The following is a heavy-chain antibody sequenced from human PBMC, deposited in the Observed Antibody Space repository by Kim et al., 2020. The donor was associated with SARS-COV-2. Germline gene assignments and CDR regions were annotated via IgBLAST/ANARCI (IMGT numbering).Heavy chain of an antibody. CDR3: VHQYHYFYSARHNAHALGG. J-gene: IGHJ6*01. CDR2: IYWDDNQ. D-gene: IGHD3-3*01. CDR1: GFPLYTGGVG. Sequence: SGPTLVNPTQTLTLTCTFSGFPLYTGGVGVGWIRQPPGKALEWLALIYWDDNQRYSPSLKNRVTLTKQASKNQVVFRMTNMDPVDTGTYYCVHQYHYFYSARHNAHALGGWGQGTTVSVSS. V-gene: IGHV2-5*02.